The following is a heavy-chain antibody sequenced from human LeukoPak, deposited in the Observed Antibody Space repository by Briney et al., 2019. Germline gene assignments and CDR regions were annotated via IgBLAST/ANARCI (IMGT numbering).Heavy chain of an antibody. CDR3: ARENCSSTSCWFDP. CDR2: IIPIFGTA. V-gene: IGHV1-69*06. D-gene: IGHD2-2*01. CDR1: EGTFSSYA. J-gene: IGHJ5*02. Sequence: SVNVSCTASEGTFSSYAISWVRQAPGQGVEWMGGIIPIFGTANYAQKFQGRVTITADKSTSTAYMELSSLRSEDTAVYYCARENCSSTSCWFDPWGQGTLVTVSS.